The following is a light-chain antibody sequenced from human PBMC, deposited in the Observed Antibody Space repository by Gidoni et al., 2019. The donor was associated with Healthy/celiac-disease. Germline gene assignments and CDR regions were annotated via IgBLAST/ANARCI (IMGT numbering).Light chain of an antibody. J-gene: IGKJ4*01. V-gene: IGKV1-39*01. CDR3: QQSYSTPPA. CDR1: QSMSSY. Sequence: DIQMTQSPSSLSASVGDRVTITCRASQSMSSYLNWYQQKPGKAPKLLIYAASSLQSGVPSRFSGSGSGSDFTPTISSLQPQDCATYYCQQSYSTPPACGGGTKVEIK. CDR2: AAS.